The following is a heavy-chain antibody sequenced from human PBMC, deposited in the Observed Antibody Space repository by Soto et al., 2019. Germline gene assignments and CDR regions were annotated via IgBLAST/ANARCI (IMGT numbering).Heavy chain of an antibody. CDR3: ARAAKRYFDY. CDR1: GGTFSSYA. V-gene: IGHV1-69*06. J-gene: IGHJ4*02. Sequence: QVQLVQSGAEVKKPGSSVKVSCKASGGTFSSYAISWVRQAPGQGLEWMGGIIPMIDTAKYAQKFQGRVTITADKSTNTAYMELSSLRSEDTAVYYCARAAKRYFDYWGQGTLVTVSS. CDR2: IIPMIDTA.